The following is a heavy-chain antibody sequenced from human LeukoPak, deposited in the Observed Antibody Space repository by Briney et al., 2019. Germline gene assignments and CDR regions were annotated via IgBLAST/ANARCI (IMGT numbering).Heavy chain of an antibody. Sequence: PSETLSLTCAIYSESFSGYFWSWIRQPPGKGLEWIGEINYSGSTNYNPSLKSRVTISVDTSKNQFSLKLSSVTAADTAVYYCAREEGGSYYDSSGYYYNWFDPWGQGTLVTVSS. V-gene: IGHV4-34*01. J-gene: IGHJ5*02. CDR1: SESFSGYF. CDR2: INYSGST. D-gene: IGHD3-22*01. CDR3: AREEGGSYYDSSGYYYNWFDP.